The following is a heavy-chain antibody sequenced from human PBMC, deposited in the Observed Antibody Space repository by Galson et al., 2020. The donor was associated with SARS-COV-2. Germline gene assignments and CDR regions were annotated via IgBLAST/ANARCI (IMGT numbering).Heavy chain of an antibody. CDR1: GFTFSIYW. V-gene: IGHV3-74*01. Sequence: GESLKISCAASGFTFSIYWMHWVLQAPWKGLAWVSRISNDGSTTNYADTVKGPFTISRNNAKNTLYLKVNSLRAEDTAVYYCARARLGPFFEYWGQGTLVTVSS. J-gene: IGHJ4*02. CDR2: ISNDGSTT. CDR3: ARARLGPFFEY.